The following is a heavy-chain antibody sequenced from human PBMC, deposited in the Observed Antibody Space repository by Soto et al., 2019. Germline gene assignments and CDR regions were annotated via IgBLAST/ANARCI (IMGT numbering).Heavy chain of an antibody. Sequence: PSQTLSLTCAISGDSVSNNGAAWNWIRQSPSRGLEWLGRTYYKSKWHYDYAVSVKSRISINPDTSKNQFSLHLNSVTPEDTSVYYCARDSVAVPERFDYWGQGTLVTGSS. CDR1: GDSVSNNGAA. V-gene: IGHV6-1*01. CDR3: ARDSVAVPERFDY. D-gene: IGHD6-19*01. CDR2: TYYKSKWHY. J-gene: IGHJ4*02.